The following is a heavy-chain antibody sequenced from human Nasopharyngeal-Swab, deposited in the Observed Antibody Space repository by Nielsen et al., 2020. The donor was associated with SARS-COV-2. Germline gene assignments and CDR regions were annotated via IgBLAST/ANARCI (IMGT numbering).Heavy chain of an antibody. J-gene: IGHJ3*02. CDR1: GFTFSSYW. Sequence: GALRLSCAASGFTFSSYWMSWVRQEPGKGLEWVANVRQDGSEKYYVDSVKGRFTISRDNAKNSLYLQMNSLRAEDTAVYYCAREWRERGLGSSGSRPQANAFDIWGQGTMVTVSS. D-gene: IGHD1-26*01. CDR2: VRQDGSEK. V-gene: IGHV3-7*01. CDR3: AREWRERGLGSSGSRPQANAFDI.